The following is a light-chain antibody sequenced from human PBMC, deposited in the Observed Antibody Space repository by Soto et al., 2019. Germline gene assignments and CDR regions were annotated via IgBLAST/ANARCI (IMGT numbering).Light chain of an antibody. Sequence: QSVLTQPASVSGSPGQSITISCTGTSVGDYTYVSWYQQHPGKAPKVMIYEVSNRPSGVSNRFSGSKSGNTASLTISGLQAEDEADYYCSSYTSSNTWVFGGGTKVTVL. V-gene: IGLV2-14*01. CDR3: SSYTSSNTWV. J-gene: IGLJ3*02. CDR1: SVGDYTY. CDR2: EVS.